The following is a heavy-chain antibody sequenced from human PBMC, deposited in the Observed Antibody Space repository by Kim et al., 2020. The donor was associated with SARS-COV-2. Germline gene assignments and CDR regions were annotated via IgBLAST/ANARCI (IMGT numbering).Heavy chain of an antibody. J-gene: IGHJ6*02. Sequence: GGSLRLSCAASGFTFSSYGMHWVRQAPGKGLEWVAVISYDGSNKYYADSVKGRFTISRDNSKNTLYLQMNSLRAEDTAVYYCARDPYGDYVFYYYYYGMDVRGQGTTVTVSS. D-gene: IGHD4-17*01. V-gene: IGHV3-33*05. CDR1: GFTFSSYG. CDR3: ARDPYGDYVFYYYYYGMDV. CDR2: ISYDGSNK.